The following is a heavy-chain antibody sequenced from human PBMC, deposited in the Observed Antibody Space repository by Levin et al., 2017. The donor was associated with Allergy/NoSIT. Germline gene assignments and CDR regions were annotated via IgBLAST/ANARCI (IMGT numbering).Heavy chain of an antibody. CDR2: IYYSGST. D-gene: IGHD6-6*01. Sequence: GSLRLSCTVSGGSMSSSSSYYWAWIRQPPGKGLEWIGAIYYSGSTYYNPSLKSRVTISVDTSKNQFSLKLSSVTAADTAVYYCGRQGPFVPPDYWGQGTLVIVSS. V-gene: IGHV4-39*01. CDR3: GRQGPFVPPDY. J-gene: IGHJ4*02. CDR1: GGSMSSSSSYY.